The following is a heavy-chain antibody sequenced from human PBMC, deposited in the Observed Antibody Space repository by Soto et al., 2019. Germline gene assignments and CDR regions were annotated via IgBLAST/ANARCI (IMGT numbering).Heavy chain of an antibody. Sequence: QVQLVQSETEVRKPGSSVKVYCRASGGTFGSNAISWVRQAPGQGLEWMGNIIPIFGTTKSSQNFQGRVTLTADESTNTAYMELSSLRSEDTAIYFCAREGYTFGPGAVSGAFDIWGQGTMVTVSS. J-gene: IGHJ3*02. CDR1: GGTFGSNA. CDR3: AREGYTFGPGAVSGAFDI. V-gene: IGHV1-69*15. CDR2: IIPIFGTT. D-gene: IGHD1-1*01.